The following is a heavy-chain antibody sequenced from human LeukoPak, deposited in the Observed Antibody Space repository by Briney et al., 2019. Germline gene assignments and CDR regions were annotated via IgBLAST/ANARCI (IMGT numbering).Heavy chain of an antibody. Sequence: SETLSLTCTVSGYSITSGYFWGWIRQSPGKGLEWIGNIYTTGAGSTYYNPSVKSRVTLFSDKAKNQLSLKMNSVTAADTAVYYCARHRSKWLQSSFDYWGQGTLVTVSS. D-gene: IGHD5-24*01. J-gene: IGHJ4*02. CDR1: GYSITSGYF. V-gene: IGHV4-38-2*02. CDR3: ARHRSKWLQSSFDY. CDR2: IYTTGAGST.